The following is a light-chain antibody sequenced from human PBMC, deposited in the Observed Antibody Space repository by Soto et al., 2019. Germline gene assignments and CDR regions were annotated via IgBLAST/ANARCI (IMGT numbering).Light chain of an antibody. J-gene: IGKJ5*01. CDR3: QQYYDWPIT. Sequence: EIVLTQSPGTLSLSPGERATLSCRASQSVSSSRLAWYRQKPGQAPRLLIYAASTRAAGIPARFSGSGSGTDFTLTISSLQSEDFATYYCQQYYDWPITFGQGTRLEIK. CDR2: AAS. CDR1: QSVSSS. V-gene: IGKV3-15*01.